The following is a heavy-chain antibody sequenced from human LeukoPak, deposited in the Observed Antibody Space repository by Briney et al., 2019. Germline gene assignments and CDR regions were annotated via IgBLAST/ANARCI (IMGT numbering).Heavy chain of an antibody. Sequence: GGSLRLSCAASGFTFSSYGMHWVRQAPGKGLEWVAFIRYDGSNKYYADSVKGRFTISRDNSKNTLYLQMNSLRAEDTAVYYCAKGFEWLGFYYYYYYIDVWGKGTTVTVSS. D-gene: IGHD3-3*01. CDR1: GFTFSSYG. J-gene: IGHJ6*03. V-gene: IGHV3-30*02. CDR2: IRYDGSNK. CDR3: AKGFEWLGFYYYYYYIDV.